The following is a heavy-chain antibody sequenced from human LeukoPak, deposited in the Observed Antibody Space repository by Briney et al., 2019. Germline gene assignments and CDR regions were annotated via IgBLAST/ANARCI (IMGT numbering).Heavy chain of an antibody. V-gene: IGHV4-34*01. Sequence: PSETLSLTCAVYGGSFSGYYWSWFRQPPGKGLEWIGEINHSGSTNYNPSLKSRVTISVDTSKNQFSLKLSSVTAADTPVYYCARGGVYGSGLYYYYYYMDVWGKGTTVTVSS. D-gene: IGHD3-10*01. CDR2: INHSGST. CDR3: ARGGVYGSGLYYYYYYMDV. J-gene: IGHJ6*03. CDR1: GGSFSGYY.